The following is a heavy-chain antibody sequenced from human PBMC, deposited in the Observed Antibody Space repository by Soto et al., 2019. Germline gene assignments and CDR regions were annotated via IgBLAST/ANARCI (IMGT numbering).Heavy chain of an antibody. CDR3: AVSQYGYNNGWPHFFDY. Sequence: QVQLVQSGAEVKKPGASVKVSCKASGHTFTTYYMHWVRQAPGQGLDWMGIINFNGGSTTYAQQFQGRVTMTRDTSTSTVYIELSSLRSEDTAIYYCAVSQYGYNNGWPHFFDYWGQGTLVTVSS. D-gene: IGHD6-19*01. J-gene: IGHJ4*02. CDR1: GHTFTTYY. CDR2: INFNGGST. V-gene: IGHV1-46*01.